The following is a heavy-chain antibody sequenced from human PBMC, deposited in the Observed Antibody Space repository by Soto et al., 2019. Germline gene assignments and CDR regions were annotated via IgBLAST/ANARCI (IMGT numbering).Heavy chain of an antibody. CDR3: TQWDRPEGY. V-gene: IGHV3-74*01. J-gene: IGHJ4*02. CDR2: ISTDGSTT. Sequence: GGSLRLSCAASGFTFTTYWMSWVRQAPGKGLVWVSRISTDGSTTSYADSVKGRFTVSRDNAKNMLYLQMNSLTAEDTAVYYCTQWDRPEGYWGQGTLVTVSS. D-gene: IGHD1-26*01. CDR1: GFTFTTYW.